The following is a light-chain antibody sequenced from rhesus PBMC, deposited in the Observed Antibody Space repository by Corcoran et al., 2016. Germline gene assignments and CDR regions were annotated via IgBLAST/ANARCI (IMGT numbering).Light chain of an antibody. CDR2: GAS. CDR1: QGISSY. Sequence: DIQMTQSPSSLSASVGDTVTITCRASQGISSYLIWFKQKPGKAPKLLIYGASSLESGVPSRFIGSGSGTEFTLTSSSLQPEDFATYYCLQHNSYPLTFGGGTKVDLK. J-gene: IGKJ4*01. CDR3: LQHNSYPLT. V-gene: IGKV1-28*02.